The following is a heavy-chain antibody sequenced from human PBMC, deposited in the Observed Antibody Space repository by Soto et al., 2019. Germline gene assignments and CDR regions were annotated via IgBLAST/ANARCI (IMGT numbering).Heavy chain of an antibody. D-gene: IGHD2-15*01. Sequence: QITLKESGPTLVKPTQTLTLTCTFSGFSLSTSGVGVGWIRQPPGKALEWLALIYWDDDKRYSPSLKSRLTIPKDTSKNQVVLTMTNMDPVDTPTDYCAHRPSHCSGGSCYSGCDYWGQGTLVTVSS. CDR1: GFSLSTSGVG. CDR3: AHRPSHCSGGSCYSGCDY. V-gene: IGHV2-5*02. J-gene: IGHJ4*02. CDR2: IYWDDDK.